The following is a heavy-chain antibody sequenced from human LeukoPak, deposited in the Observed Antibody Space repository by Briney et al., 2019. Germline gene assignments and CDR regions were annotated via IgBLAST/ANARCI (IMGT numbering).Heavy chain of an antibody. CDR1: GYSFTSYW. D-gene: IGHD3-22*01. V-gene: IGHV5-51*01. J-gene: IGHJ5*02. CDR3: ARTYYYDSSGYSVNWFDP. CDR2: IYPGDSDT. Sequence: GESLKISCKGSGYSFTSYWIGWVRQMPGEGLEWMGIIYPGDSDTRYSPSFQGQVTISADKSISTAYLQWSSLKASDTAMYYCARTYYYDSSGYSVNWFDPWGQGTLVTVSS.